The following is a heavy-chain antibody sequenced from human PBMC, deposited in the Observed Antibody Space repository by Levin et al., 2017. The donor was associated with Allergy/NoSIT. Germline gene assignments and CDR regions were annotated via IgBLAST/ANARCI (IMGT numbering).Heavy chain of an antibody. CDR2: IYHSGST. CDR1: GGSISSGGYS. D-gene: IGHD5-12*01. V-gene: IGHV4-30-2*01. CDR3: ARVLEGAGGYDRYYMDV. Sequence: SETLSLTCAVSGGSISSGGYSWSWIRQPPGKGLEWIGYIYHSGSTYYNPSLKSRVTISVDRSKNQFSLKLSSVTAADTAVYYCARVLEGAGGYDRYYMDVWGKGTTVTVSS. J-gene: IGHJ6*03.